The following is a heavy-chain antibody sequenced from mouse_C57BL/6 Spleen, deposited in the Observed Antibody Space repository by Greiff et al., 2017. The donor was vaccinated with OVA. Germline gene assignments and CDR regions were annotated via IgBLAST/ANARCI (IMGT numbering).Heavy chain of an antibody. CDR3: ARDYGSSFAWFAY. J-gene: IGHJ3*01. Sequence: QVHVKQPGAELVMPGASVKLSCKASGYTFTSYWMHWVKQRPGQGLEWIGEIDPSDSYTNYNQKFKGKSTLTVDKSSSTAYMQLSSLTSEDSAVYYCARDYGSSFAWFAYWGQGTLVTVSA. CDR2: IDPSDSYT. V-gene: IGHV1-69*01. CDR1: GYTFTSYW. D-gene: IGHD1-1*01.